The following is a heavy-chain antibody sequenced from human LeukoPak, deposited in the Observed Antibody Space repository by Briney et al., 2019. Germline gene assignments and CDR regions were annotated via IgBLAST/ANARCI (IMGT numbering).Heavy chain of an antibody. CDR3: AKRGGYYYDSSGYSIDY. CDR2: ISGSGGST. CDR1: GFTFSSCA. Sequence: AGGSLRLSCAASGFTFSSCAMSWVRQAPGKGLEWVSAISGSGGSTYYADSVKGRFTISRDNSKNTLYLQMNSLRAEDTAVYYCAKRGGYYYDSSGYSIDYWGQGTLVTVSS. D-gene: IGHD3-22*01. J-gene: IGHJ4*02. V-gene: IGHV3-23*01.